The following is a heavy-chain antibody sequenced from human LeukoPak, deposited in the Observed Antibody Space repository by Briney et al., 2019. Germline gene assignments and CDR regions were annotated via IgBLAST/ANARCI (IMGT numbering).Heavy chain of an antibody. D-gene: IGHD6-13*01. J-gene: IGHJ4*02. Sequence: GGSLRLSCAASGFTISSYSMNWVRQAPGKGLEWVSSISSSSYIYYADSVKGRFTISRDNAKNSLYLQMNSLRAEDTAVYYCARERGSSSWMTFDYWGQGTLVTVSS. CDR1: GFTISSYS. CDR2: ISSSSYI. V-gene: IGHV3-21*01. CDR3: ARERGSSSWMTFDY.